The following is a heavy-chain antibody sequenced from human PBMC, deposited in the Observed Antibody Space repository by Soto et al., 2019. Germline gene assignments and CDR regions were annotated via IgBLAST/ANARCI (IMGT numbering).Heavy chain of an antibody. CDR2: INPSGGST. V-gene: IGHV1-46*03. Sequence: ASVKVSCKASGYTFTSYYMHWVRQAPGQGLEWMGIINPSGGSTSYAQKFQGRVTMTRDTSTSTVYMELSSLRSEDTAVYYCARDEKYRGGDCYPFTYYYYYYMDVWAKGTTVTVSS. CDR3: ARDEKYRGGDCYPFTYYYYYYMDV. CDR1: GYTFTSYY. J-gene: IGHJ6*03. D-gene: IGHD2-21*01.